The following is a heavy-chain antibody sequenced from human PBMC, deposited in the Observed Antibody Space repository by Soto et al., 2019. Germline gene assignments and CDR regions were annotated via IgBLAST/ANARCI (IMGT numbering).Heavy chain of an antibody. J-gene: IGHJ5*02. CDR2: INPNTGGT. V-gene: IGHV1-2*02. CDR1: GYTFTGHY. CDR3: GRDVMCSLGARRCDR. D-gene: IGHD3-16*01. Sequence: GASVKVSCKASGYTFTGHYLHWVRQAPGRGLEWMGWINPNTGGTNFAQKFQGRVTMTSDTSIRTVYLELSSLRFDDTAVYYCGRDVMCSLGARRCDRWGRGTQFTVA.